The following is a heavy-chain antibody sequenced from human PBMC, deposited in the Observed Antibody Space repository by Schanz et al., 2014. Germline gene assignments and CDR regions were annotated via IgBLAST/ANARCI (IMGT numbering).Heavy chain of an antibody. CDR3: AKQFLSYYFYGMDV. CDR2: ITSNGGGT. CDR1: GFTFSSNA. V-gene: IGHV3-23*01. J-gene: IGHJ6*02. Sequence: EVQLLESGGGLVQPGGSLRLSCAASGFTFSSNAMCWVRQAPGKGLEWVSTITSNGGGTYYADSVKGRFTISRDNAKNTVYLQMDSLRPEDTAVYYCAKQFLSYYFYGMDVWGQGTTVSVSS.